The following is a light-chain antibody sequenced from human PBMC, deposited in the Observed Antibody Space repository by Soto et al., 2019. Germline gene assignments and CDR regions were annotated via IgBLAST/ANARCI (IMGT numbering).Light chain of an antibody. Sequence: QSALTQPASVSGSPGQSITISCSGTNSNVGDYNVLSWYQQHPGKAPKVIIYDVSARPSGVSNRFSGSKSGNTASLTISGLQADDEADYYCSAYITSNTLDVFGAGTKVTVL. CDR3: SAYITSNTLDV. J-gene: IGLJ1*01. V-gene: IGLV2-14*03. CDR2: DVS. CDR1: NSNVGDYNV.